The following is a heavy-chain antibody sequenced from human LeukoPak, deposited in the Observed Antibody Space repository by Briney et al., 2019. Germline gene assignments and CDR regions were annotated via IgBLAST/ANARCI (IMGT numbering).Heavy chain of an antibody. J-gene: IGHJ5*02. CDR2: INSDGGGA. CDR1: GITFGNNW. Sequence: GGSLRLSCAASGITFGNNWMHWVRQGPGKGLVWISRINSDGGGAIYADSVKGRFTVSRDNAKNTLYLQMNSLRAEDTAVYYCARDAPHHWFDTWGQGTLVTVSS. V-gene: IGHV3-74*01. CDR3: ARDAPHHWFDT.